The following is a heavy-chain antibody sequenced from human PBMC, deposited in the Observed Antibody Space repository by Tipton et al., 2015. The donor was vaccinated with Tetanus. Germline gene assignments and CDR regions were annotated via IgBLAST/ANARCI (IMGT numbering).Heavy chain of an antibody. CDR2: IYYTGST. CDR3: ARDQGGGRVVRLNWFDP. CDR1: GGSISSYY. V-gene: IGHV4-59*12. D-gene: IGHD6-6*01. J-gene: IGHJ5*02. Sequence: TLSLTCTVSGGSISSYYWNWIRQPPGKGLEWIGHIYYTGSTDYNPSLKSRVTISADTSKNQFSLKMNSVTAADTAVYYCARDQGGGRVVRLNWFDPWGPGTLVTVSS.